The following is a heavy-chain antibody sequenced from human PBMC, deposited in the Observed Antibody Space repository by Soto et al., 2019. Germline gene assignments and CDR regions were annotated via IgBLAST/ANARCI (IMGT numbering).Heavy chain of an antibody. CDR2: ISLYSDGT. Sequence: ASVKVSWKTSGYTFSNYGITWVRQAPGQTLEWLGWISLYSDGTNYAQKFQGRVSMTTDTSTTTAYMELRSLRSDDTAVYYCSRVVPGASACIALWGQAPFLSVSS. D-gene: IGHD2-2*01. J-gene: IGHJ4*02. V-gene: IGHV1-18*01. CDR1: GYTFSNYG. CDR3: SRVVPGASACIAL.